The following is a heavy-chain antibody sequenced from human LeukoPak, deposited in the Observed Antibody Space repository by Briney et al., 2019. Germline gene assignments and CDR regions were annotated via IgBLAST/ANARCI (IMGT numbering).Heavy chain of an antibody. CDR2: INPNSGGT. V-gene: IGHV1-2*02. D-gene: IGHD1-26*01. CDR1: GYTFTDYY. Sequence: ASVKVSCKASGYTFTDYYMHWVRQAPGQGLEWMGWINPNSGGTNYAQKFQGRVTMTRDTSISTAYMELSRLRSDDTAVYYCARGRSGSYYVAHYYFDYWGQGTLVTVSS. J-gene: IGHJ4*02. CDR3: ARGRSGSYYVAHYYFDY.